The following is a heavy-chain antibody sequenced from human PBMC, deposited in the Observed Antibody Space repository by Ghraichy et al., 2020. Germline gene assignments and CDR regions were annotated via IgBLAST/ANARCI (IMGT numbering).Heavy chain of an antibody. CDR1: GYTFTSYA. Sequence: ASVKVSCKASGYTFTSYAMHWVRQAPGQRLEWMGWINAGNGNTKYSQKFQGRVTITRDTSASTAYMELSSLRSEDTAVYYCARSHCSSTSCYWGSDFDYWGQGTLVTVSS. D-gene: IGHD2-2*01. V-gene: IGHV1-3*01. CDR3: ARSHCSSTSCYWGSDFDY. J-gene: IGHJ4*02. CDR2: INAGNGNT.